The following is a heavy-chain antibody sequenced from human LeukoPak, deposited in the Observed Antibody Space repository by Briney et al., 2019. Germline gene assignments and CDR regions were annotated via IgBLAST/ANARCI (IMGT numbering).Heavy chain of an antibody. Sequence: PGGSLRLSCAASGFTFSTYSVTWVRQAPGKGLGWVSYISGGSSTIYYADSVKGRFTISRDNAKNSLYLQMNSLRAEDTAVYYCATYSSSWSFLDAFDIWGQGTMVTVSS. CDR3: ATYSSSWSFLDAFDI. J-gene: IGHJ3*02. D-gene: IGHD6-13*01. V-gene: IGHV3-48*01. CDR2: ISGGSSTI. CDR1: GFTFSTYS.